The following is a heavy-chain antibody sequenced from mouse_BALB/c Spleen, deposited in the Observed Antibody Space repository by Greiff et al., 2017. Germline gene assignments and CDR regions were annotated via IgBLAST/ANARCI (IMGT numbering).Heavy chain of an antibody. CDR2: INPYNDGT. D-gene: IGHD1-1*01. V-gene: IGHV1-14*01. CDR1: GYTFTSYV. CDR3: ARSYGSSNYYAMDY. J-gene: IGHJ4*01. Sequence: VQLQQSGPELVKPGASVKMSCKASGYTFTSYVMHWVKQKPGQGLEWIGYINPYNDGTKYNEKFKGKATLTSDKSSSTAYMELSSLTSEDSAVYYCARSYGSSNYYAMDYWGQGTSVTVSS.